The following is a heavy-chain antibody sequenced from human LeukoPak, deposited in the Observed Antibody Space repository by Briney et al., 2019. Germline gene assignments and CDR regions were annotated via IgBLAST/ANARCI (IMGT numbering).Heavy chain of an antibody. J-gene: IGHJ3*02. CDR3: AREMAFGYYGSGSNAFDI. V-gene: IGHV3-74*01. CDR1: GFTFSSYW. D-gene: IGHD3-10*01. CDR2: INSDGSST. Sequence: GGSLRLSCAASGFTFSSYWMHWVRQAPGKGLVWVSRINSDGSSTSYADSVKGRFTISRDNAKNTLYLQMNSLRAEDTAVYYCAREMAFGYYGSGSNAFDIWGQGTMVTVSS.